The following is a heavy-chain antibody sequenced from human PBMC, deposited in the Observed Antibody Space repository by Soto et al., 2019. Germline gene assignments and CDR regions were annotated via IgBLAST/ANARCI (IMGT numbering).Heavy chain of an antibody. CDR3: ARNIWSGYSFDY. CDR1: GGSISSHY. D-gene: IGHD3-3*01. CDR2: IYYSGST. Sequence: QVQLQESGPGLVKPSETLSLTCTVSGGSISSHYWSWIRQPPGKGLEWIGYIYYSGSTNYNPSLKSRVTISVDTSKNQFSLKLSSVTAADTAVYYCARNIWSGYSFDYWGQGTLVTVSS. V-gene: IGHV4-59*11. J-gene: IGHJ4*02.